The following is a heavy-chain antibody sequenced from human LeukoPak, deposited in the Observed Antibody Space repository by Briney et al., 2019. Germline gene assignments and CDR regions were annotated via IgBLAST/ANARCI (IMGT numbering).Heavy chain of an antibody. V-gene: IGHV3-74*01. CDR1: GFTFNNYW. J-gene: IGHJ4*02. D-gene: IGHD2-8*01. CDR2: INSDGSST. CDR3: ARNGIVPKGGPYYFDY. Sequence: GGSLRLSCAASGFTFNNYWMHWVRQAPGKGLVWVSRINSDGSSTSYADSVKGRFTISRDNSKNTLYLQMNSLRAEDTAVYYCARNGIVPKGGPYYFDYWGQGTLVTVSS.